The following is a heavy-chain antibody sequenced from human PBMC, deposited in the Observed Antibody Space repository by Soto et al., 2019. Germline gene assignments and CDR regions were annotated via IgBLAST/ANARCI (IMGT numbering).Heavy chain of an antibody. D-gene: IGHD6-13*01. V-gene: IGHV3-30*18. CDR1: GFTFSSYG. CDR3: AKPINEQQLVHGIDY. Sequence: PGGSLRLSCAASGFTFSSYGMHWVRQAPGKGLEWVAVISYDGSNKYYADSVKGRFTISRDNSKNTLYLQMNSLRAEDTAVYYCAKPINEQQLVHGIDYWGQGTLVTVSS. J-gene: IGHJ4*02. CDR2: ISYDGSNK.